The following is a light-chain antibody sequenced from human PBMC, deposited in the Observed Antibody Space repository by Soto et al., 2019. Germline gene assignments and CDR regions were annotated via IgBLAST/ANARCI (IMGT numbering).Light chain of an antibody. CDR3: QQSYSAPWT. CDR2: AAS. Sequence: DIQMTQSPASLSASVGDRVTITCRASQSISSYLNWYHQKPGKAPKLLIYAASSLQSGVPSRFSGSGSGTDFTLTISSLQPEDFAPYYCQQSYSAPWTFGQGTKVDIK. J-gene: IGKJ1*01. CDR1: QSISSY. V-gene: IGKV1-39*01.